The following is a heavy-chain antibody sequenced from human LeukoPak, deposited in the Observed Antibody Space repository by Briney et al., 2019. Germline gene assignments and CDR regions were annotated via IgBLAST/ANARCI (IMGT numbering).Heavy chain of an antibody. CDR3: ARAAAVRWANPNDMGY. Sequence: ASVKVSCKASGYTFTGYYMHWVRLAPGQGLEWMAWINPNSGGTNYAQKFQGRVTMTRDTSISTAYMELSRLGSDDTAVYYCARAAAVRWANPNDMGYWGQGTLVTVSS. D-gene: IGHD6-13*01. CDR2: INPNSGGT. J-gene: IGHJ4*02. V-gene: IGHV1-2*02. CDR1: GYTFTGYY.